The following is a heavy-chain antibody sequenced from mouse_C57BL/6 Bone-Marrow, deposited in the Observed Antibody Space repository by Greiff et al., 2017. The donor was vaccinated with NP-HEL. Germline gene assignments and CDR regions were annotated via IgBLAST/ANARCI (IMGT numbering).Heavy chain of an antibody. J-gene: IGHJ3*01. CDR3: TRGGVLQSWFAY. D-gene: IGHD2-12*01. V-gene: IGHV1-15*01. CDR2: IDPETGGT. Sequence: VQLQQSGAELVRPGASVTLSCKASGYTFTDYEMHWVKQTPVHGLEWIGAIDPETGGTAYNQKFKGKAILTADKSSSTAYMELRSLTSEDSAVYYGTRGGVLQSWFAYWGQGTLVTVSA. CDR1: GYTFTDYE.